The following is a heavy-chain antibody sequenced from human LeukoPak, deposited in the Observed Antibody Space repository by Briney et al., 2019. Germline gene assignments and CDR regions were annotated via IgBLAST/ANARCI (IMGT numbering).Heavy chain of an antibody. Sequence: GASVKVSCKASGGTFTNYAFSWVRQAPGQGLEWMGRIIPIVGITKYAQKFQGRVTITADKSASTAYMELSSLRSDDTAVYYCARGFGEVLGYYYGRDVWGQGTTVTVSS. CDR3: ARGFGEVLGYYYGRDV. V-gene: IGHV1-69*04. D-gene: IGHD3-10*01. CDR2: IIPIVGIT. CDR1: GGTFTNYA. J-gene: IGHJ6*02.